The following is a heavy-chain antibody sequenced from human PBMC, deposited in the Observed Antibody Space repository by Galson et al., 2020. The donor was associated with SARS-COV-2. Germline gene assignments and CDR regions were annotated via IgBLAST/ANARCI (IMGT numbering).Heavy chain of an antibody. V-gene: IGHV3-30*02. Sequence: GESLKISCATSEFMFSSYSMHWVRQAPGKGLEWVAFIRYDGGEEFYAESVKGRFTISRDNSKNRLFLQMNSLRGEDTALYHCVTTISGTTFLYGMDGWGRGTTVIVSS. J-gene: IGHJ6*02. CDR3: VTTISGTTFLYGMDG. CDR2: IRYDGGEE. D-gene: IGHD1-1*01. CDR1: EFMFSSYS.